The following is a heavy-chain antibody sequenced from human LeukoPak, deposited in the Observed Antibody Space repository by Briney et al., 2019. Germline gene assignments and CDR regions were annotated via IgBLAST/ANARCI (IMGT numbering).Heavy chain of an antibody. D-gene: IGHD3-10*01. Sequence: GGSLRLSCAASGFTVSSSYMSWVRQAPGKGLEWVSIIYSGGSTYYADSMKGRFTISRDNSKNTLYIQMNSLRAEDTAVYYCAREAGWDYYGSGTNHAFDIWGQGTMVTVSS. V-gene: IGHV3-66*01. CDR1: GFTVSSSY. CDR3: AREAGWDYYGSGTNHAFDI. CDR2: IYSGGST. J-gene: IGHJ3*02.